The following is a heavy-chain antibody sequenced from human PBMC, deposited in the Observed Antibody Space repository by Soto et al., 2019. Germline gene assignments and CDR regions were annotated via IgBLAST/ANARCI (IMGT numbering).Heavy chain of an antibody. CDR2: INSDGSST. CDR1: GFTFSSYW. V-gene: IGHV3-74*01. Sequence: GGSLRLSCAASGFTFSSYWMHWVRQAPGKGLVWVSRINSDGSSTSYADSVKGRFTISRDNAKNTLYLQMNSLRAEDTAVYYCARSANYDFWSGITFYYYYGMDVWGQGTTVTVSS. D-gene: IGHD3-3*01. J-gene: IGHJ6*02. CDR3: ARSANYDFWSGITFYYYYGMDV.